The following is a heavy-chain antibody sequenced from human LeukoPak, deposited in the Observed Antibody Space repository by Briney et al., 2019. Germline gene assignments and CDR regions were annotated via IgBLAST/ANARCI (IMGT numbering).Heavy chain of an antibody. CDR2: ISYDGSNK. D-gene: IGHD6-19*01. CDR1: GFTFGSYA. CDR3: ARERIAVAGYNWFDP. Sequence: PGRSLRLSCAASGFTFGSYAMHWVRQAPGKGLEWVAVISYDGSNKYYADSVKGRFTISRDNSKNTLYLQMNSLRAEDTAVYYCARERIAVAGYNWFDPWGQGTLVTVSS. V-gene: IGHV3-30-3*01. J-gene: IGHJ5*02.